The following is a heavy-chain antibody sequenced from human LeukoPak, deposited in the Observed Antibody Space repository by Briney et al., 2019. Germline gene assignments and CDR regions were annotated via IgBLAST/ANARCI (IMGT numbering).Heavy chain of an antibody. CDR1: GFTFNTYA. CDR3: AKGKGSSSSSIDW. D-gene: IGHD2-15*01. Sequence: GGSLRLSCAASGFTFNTYAMNWVRQAPEKGLEWVSAISDSGGSTYYADSVKGRFTISRDNSKNTVYLQIHRLRAEDTAVYYCAKGKGSSSSSIDWWGQGTLVTVSS. J-gene: IGHJ4*02. CDR2: ISDSGGST. V-gene: IGHV3-23*01.